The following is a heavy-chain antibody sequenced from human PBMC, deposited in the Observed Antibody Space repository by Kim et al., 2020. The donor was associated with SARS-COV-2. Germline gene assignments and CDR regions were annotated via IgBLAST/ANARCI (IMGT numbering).Heavy chain of an antibody. D-gene: IGHD6-13*01. CDR3: ARAGLRSGWYGNWFDP. Sequence: SQTLSLTCAISGDSVSGNSVAWNWIRQSPSRGLEWLGRTYYRSKWYNDYAESLRGRITIKPDTSKNQMSLQMNSVTPDDTAVYYCARAGLRSGWYGNWFDPWGQGILVTVSS. CDR2: TYYRSKWYN. CDR1: GDSVSGNSVA. V-gene: IGHV6-1*01. J-gene: IGHJ5*02.